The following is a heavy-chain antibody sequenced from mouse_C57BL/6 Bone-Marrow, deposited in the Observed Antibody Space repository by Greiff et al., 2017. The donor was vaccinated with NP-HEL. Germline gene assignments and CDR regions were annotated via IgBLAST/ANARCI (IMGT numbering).Heavy chain of an antibody. Sequence: QVQLQQSGAELVRPGTSVKVSCKASGYAFTNYLIEWVKQRPGQGLEWIGVINPGSGSTNYNEKFKSKATLTVDKSSSTAYMQLSSLTSEDSAVYSCARSGGDYFDYWGQGTTLTVSS. CDR3: ARSGGDYFDY. J-gene: IGHJ2*01. CDR1: GYAFTNYL. V-gene: IGHV1-54*01. D-gene: IGHD3-1*01. CDR2: INPGSGST.